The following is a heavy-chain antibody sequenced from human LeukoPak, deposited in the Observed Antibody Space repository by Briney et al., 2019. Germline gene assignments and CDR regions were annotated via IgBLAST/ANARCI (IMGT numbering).Heavy chain of an antibody. V-gene: IGHV1-18*01. CDR3: ARGLLWFGELSANDAFDI. CDR1: GYTFTSYG. CDR2: ISAYNGNT. J-gene: IGHJ3*02. Sequence: GASVKVSCKASGYTFTSYGISWVRQAPGQGLEWMGWISAYNGNTNYAQKLQGRVTMTTDTSTGTAYMELRSLRSDDTAVYYCARGLLWFGELSANDAFDIWGQGTMVTVSS. D-gene: IGHD3-10*01.